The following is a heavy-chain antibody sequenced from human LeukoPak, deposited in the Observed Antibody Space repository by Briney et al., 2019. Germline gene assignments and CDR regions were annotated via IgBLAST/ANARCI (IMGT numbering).Heavy chain of an antibody. CDR2: ISGSGGST. CDR3: ARAARFGELLSPFDY. D-gene: IGHD3-10*01. V-gene: IGHV3-23*01. CDR1: GFTFSSYA. Sequence: QPGGSLRRSCAASGFTFSSYAMSWVRKAPGKGLEWVSAISGSGGSTYYADSVKGRFTISRDNSKNTQYLQMNSLRAEDTAVYYCARAARFGELLSPFDYWGQGTLVTVSS. J-gene: IGHJ4*02.